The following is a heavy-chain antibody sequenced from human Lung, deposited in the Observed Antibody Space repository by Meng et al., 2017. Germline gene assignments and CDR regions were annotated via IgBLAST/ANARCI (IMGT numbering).Heavy chain of an antibody. D-gene: IGHD4-11*01. J-gene: IGHJ4*02. CDR3: ARGPTTMAHDFDY. CDR2: INHSGST. CDR1: GGSFSDYY. Sequence: QVQLPQWGAVLLKPSETLSLTCVVSGGSFSDYYWSWIRQPPGKGLEWIGEINHSGSTNYNPSLESRATISVDTSQNNLSLKLSSVTAADSAVYYCARGPTTMAHDFDYWGQGTLVTVSS. V-gene: IGHV4-34*01.